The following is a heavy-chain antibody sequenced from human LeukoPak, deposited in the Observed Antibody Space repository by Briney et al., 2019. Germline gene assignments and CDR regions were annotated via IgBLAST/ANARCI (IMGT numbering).Heavy chain of an antibody. V-gene: IGHV4-34*01. Sequence: PSETLSLTCAVYGGSFSGYYWRWIRQPPGKGLDWIGEINHSGSTNYNPSLKSRVTISVDTSKNQFSLKLSSVTAADTAVYYCARAGYSSSLMEGYFDYWGQGTLATVSS. CDR1: GGSFSGYY. CDR3: ARAGYSSSLMEGYFDY. CDR2: INHSGST. J-gene: IGHJ4*02. D-gene: IGHD6-6*01.